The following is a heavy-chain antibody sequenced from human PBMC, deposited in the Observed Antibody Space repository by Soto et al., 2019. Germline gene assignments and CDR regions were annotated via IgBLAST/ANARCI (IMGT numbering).Heavy chain of an antibody. CDR3: ARRHLDY. J-gene: IGHJ4*02. Sequence: EVQLVESGGGLVQPGGSLRLSCAASGFTFSSYSMNWVRQAPGKGLEWVSDITSSGSTIYYADSVKGRFTISRDNAKNSLYLQLNSLRDEDTAVYYCARRHLDYWCQGTLVTVST. CDR1: GFTFSSYS. CDR2: ITSSGSTI. V-gene: IGHV3-48*02.